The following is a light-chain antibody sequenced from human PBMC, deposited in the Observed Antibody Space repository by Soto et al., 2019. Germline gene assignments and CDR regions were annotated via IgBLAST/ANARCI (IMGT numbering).Light chain of an antibody. V-gene: IGLV2-14*01. Sequence: QSVLTQPASVNGAPGQSITVSCTGTNSDLGGYNYVSWYQHHPGKAPKLMIYEVSNRPSGVSNRFSGSKSGNTASLAISGLQAEDEADYYCSSYTSSGTLVFGTGTKVT. CDR1: NSDLGGYNY. J-gene: IGLJ1*01. CDR3: SSYTSSGTLV. CDR2: EVS.